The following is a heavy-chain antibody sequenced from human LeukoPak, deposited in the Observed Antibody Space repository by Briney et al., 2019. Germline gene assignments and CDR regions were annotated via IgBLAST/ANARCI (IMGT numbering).Heavy chain of an antibody. J-gene: IGHJ3*02. CDR3: ATTRYDAFDI. CDR1: GFTVISNY. Sequence: PGGSLRLSCAASGFTVISNYMSWVRQAPGKGLEWVSLIYSGGSTYYADSVRDRFTISRDNSKNTLCLQMNSLRAEDTAVYYCATTRYDAFDIWGQGTMVTVSS. CDR2: IYSGGST. D-gene: IGHD4-17*01. V-gene: IGHV3-53*01.